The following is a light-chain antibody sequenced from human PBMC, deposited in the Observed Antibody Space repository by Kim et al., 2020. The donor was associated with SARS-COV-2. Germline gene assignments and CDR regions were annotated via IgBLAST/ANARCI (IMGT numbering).Light chain of an antibody. J-gene: IGKJ1*01. CDR1: QTVSSSY. V-gene: IGKV3-20*01. CDR2: GAS. Sequence: WSPGERPTLSCRASQTVSSSYLAWYQQKPGQAPRLLIYGASSRATGIPDRFSGSGSGTDFTLTISRLEPEDFAVYYCQQYGSSRTFGQGTKVDIK. CDR3: QQYGSSRT.